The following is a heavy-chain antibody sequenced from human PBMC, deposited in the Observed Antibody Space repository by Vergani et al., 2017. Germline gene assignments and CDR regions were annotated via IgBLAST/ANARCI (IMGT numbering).Heavy chain of an antibody. V-gene: IGHV4-4*03. J-gene: IGHJ4*02. CDR1: GDSISSNNC. Sequence: QVQLQESGPGLVKPPGPLSLTCAVSGDSISSNNCWTWVRQPPGKGLEWIGEICQTEDTKYSPSLKSRVTVSVDESRNLFSLRLNSVTAADTAVYYCATIGCRRWGYYFDDWGQGILVTVSS. CDR2: ICQTEDT. CDR3: ATIGCRRWGYYFDD. D-gene: IGHD3-16*01.